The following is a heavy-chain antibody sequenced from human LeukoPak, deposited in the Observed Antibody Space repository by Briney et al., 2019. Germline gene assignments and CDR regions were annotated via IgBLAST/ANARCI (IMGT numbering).Heavy chain of an antibody. D-gene: IGHD6-19*01. J-gene: IGHJ4*02. CDR1: VVSFSGYC. CDR3: ARIVSQWLVNYFDY. Sequence: PSETPSLTCAVYVVSFSGYCWSWSREPAGKGGEGIGEINHSGSTNYDPSLKSRVTISVDTSKNQLSLQLSSVTAADTAVYYCARIVSQWLVNYFDYWGQGTLVTVSS. V-gene: IGHV4-34*01. CDR2: INHSGST.